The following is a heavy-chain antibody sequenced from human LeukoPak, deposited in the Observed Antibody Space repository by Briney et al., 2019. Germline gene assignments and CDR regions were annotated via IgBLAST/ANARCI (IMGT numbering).Heavy chain of an antibody. J-gene: IGHJ6*02. Sequence: ASVKVSCKASGYTFTSYGISWVRQAPGQGLEWMGWISAYNGNTNYAQKLQGRVTMTTDTSTSTAYMELRSLRSEDTAVYYCARRYCSGGSCPGGMDVWGQGTTVTVSS. CDR1: GYTFTSYG. CDR2: ISAYNGNT. V-gene: IGHV1-18*01. D-gene: IGHD2-15*01. CDR3: ARRYCSGGSCPGGMDV.